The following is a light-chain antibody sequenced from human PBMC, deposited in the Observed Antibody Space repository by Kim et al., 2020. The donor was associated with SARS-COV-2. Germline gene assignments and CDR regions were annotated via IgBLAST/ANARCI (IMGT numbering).Light chain of an antibody. J-gene: IGKJ1*01. CDR3: QKYKSAPWT. Sequence: ASVGDSDTITCRSSQDIDNALAWYQQKPGKAPKVLIYDASTLQSGVPSRFSGSVSGTEFTLTIGSLQTEDVATYFCQKYKSAPWTFGPGTKLDIK. CDR1: QDIDNA. V-gene: IGKV1-27*01. CDR2: DAS.